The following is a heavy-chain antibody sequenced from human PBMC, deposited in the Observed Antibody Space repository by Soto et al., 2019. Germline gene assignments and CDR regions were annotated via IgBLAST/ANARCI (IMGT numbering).Heavy chain of an antibody. J-gene: IGHJ4*02. V-gene: IGHV3-66*01. CDR3: ARGGTMALDY. CDR1: GFTVSSNY. CDR2: IYSGGST. D-gene: IGHD3-10*01. Sequence: EVQLVESGGGLVQPGGSLRLSCAASGFTVSSNYMSWVRQAPGKGLEWVSVIYSGGSTYYADSVKGRFTISRDNSKNTEYLQMNSRRAGDTGVYYCARGGTMALDYWGQGTLVTVSS.